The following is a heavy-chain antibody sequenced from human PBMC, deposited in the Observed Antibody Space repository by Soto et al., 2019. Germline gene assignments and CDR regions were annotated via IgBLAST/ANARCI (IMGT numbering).Heavy chain of an antibody. CDR1: GYTFTSYA. V-gene: IGHV1-3*05. J-gene: IGHJ3*02. Sequence: QVQLVQSGAEEKKPGASVKVSCKASGYTFTSYAMHWVRQAPGQRLEWMGWINAGNGNTKYSQKFQGRVTITRDTSASTAYRELSSLRSEDTAVYYCAREPAAPSIVDAFDIWGQGTMVTVSS. D-gene: IGHD2-2*01. CDR3: AREPAAPSIVDAFDI. CDR2: INAGNGNT.